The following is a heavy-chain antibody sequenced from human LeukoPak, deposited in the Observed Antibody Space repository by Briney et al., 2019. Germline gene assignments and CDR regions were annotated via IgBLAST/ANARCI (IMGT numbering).Heavy chain of an antibody. Sequence: GASVKVSCKASGGTFSSYAISWVRQAPGQGLEWMGRIIPILGIANYAQKFQGRVTITADKSTSTAYMELSSLRSEDMAVYYCASADYGGTYYYYGMDVWGQGTTVTVSS. D-gene: IGHD4-23*01. CDR1: GGTFSSYA. J-gene: IGHJ6*02. CDR3: ASADYGGTYYYYGMDV. CDR2: IIPILGIA. V-gene: IGHV1-69*04.